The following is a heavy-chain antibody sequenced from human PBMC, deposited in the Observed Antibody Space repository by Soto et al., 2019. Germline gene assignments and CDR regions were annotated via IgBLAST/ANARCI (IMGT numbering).Heavy chain of an antibody. CDR1: GFTFSSYS. J-gene: IGHJ6*02. V-gene: IGHV3-21*01. CDR2: ISSSSSYI. Sequence: EVQLVESGGGLVKPGGSLRLSCAASGFTFSSYSMNWVRQAPGKGLEWVSSISSSSSYIYYADSVKGRFTISRDNAKNSLYLQMNSLRAEDTAVYYCARVESTIYYYYGMDVWGQGTPVTVSS. CDR3: ARVESTIYYYYGMDV.